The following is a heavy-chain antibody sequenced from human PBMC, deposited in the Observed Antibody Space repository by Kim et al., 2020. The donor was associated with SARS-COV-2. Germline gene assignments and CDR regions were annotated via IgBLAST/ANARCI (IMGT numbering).Heavy chain of an antibody. V-gene: IGHV1-18*01. J-gene: IGHJ3*02. CDR3: ARERLRYFDWLLSPDAFDI. CDR1: GYTFTSYG. CDR2: ISAYNGNT. D-gene: IGHD3-9*01. Sequence: ASVKVSCKASGYTFTSYGISWVRQAPGQGLEWMGWISAYNGNTNYAQKPQGRVTMTTDTSTSTAYMELRSLRSDDTAVYYCARERLRYFDWLLSPDAFDIWGQGTMVTVSS.